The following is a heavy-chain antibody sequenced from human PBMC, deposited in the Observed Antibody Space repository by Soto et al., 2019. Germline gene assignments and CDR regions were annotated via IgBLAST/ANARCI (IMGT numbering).Heavy chain of an antibody. Sequence: SETLSLTCTVSGGSISSYYWSWIRQPPGKGLEWIGYIYYSGSTNYNPSLKSRVTISVDTSKNQFSLKLSSVTAADTAVYYCARAASNGAFDIWGQGTMVTVSS. CDR3: ARAASNGAFDI. D-gene: IGHD2-8*01. J-gene: IGHJ3*02. CDR2: IYYSGST. V-gene: IGHV4-59*08. CDR1: GGSISSYY.